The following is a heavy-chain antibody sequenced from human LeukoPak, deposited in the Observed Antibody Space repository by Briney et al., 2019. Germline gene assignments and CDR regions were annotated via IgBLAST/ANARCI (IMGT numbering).Heavy chain of an antibody. CDR2: ISYDGSNE. D-gene: IGHD3-22*01. CDR1: GFTFSSYA. J-gene: IGHJ4*02. CDR3: ARDTSGDTYYYDTSGYSDNPGLDY. V-gene: IGHV3-30*04. Sequence: GRSLRLFCAASGFTFSSYAMHWVRQAPGKGLEWVALISYDGSNEYYADSVKGRFTISRDNSKNTLYLQMNSLRAEDTAVYYCARDTSGDTYYYDTSGYSDNPGLDYWGQGTLVTVSS.